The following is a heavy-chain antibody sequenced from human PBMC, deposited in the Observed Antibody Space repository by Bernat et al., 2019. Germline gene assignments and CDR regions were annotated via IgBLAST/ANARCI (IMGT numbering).Heavy chain of an antibody. CDR3: ARFAAATVPPHGLDS. V-gene: IGHV4-31*03. D-gene: IGHD6-25*01. CDR2: ISYDGAT. Sequence: QVNLQESGPGLVKPSQTLSLTCTVSGDSVIRAHNYWTWIRHHPGKGLEWIGHISYDGATSYSPSLGSRLDISLETSKNQFSLRLTSVTVADTAIYYCARFAAATVPPHGLDSWGQGTLVTVSS. J-gene: IGHJ4*02. CDR1: GDSVIRAHNY.